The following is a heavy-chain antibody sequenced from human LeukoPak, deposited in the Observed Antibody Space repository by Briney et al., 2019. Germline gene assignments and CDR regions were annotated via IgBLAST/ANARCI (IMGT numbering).Heavy chain of an antibody. V-gene: IGHV3-21*04. Sequence: PGGSLRLSCAASGFTFSSYSMNWVRQAPGKGLEWVSSISSSSSYIYYADSVKGRFTISRDNAKNSLYLQMNSLRAEDTAVYYCAREQYYDFWSGYPYYYYYGMDVWGQGTTVTVSS. D-gene: IGHD3-3*01. CDR1: GFTFSSYS. CDR3: AREQYYDFWSGYPYYYYYGMDV. J-gene: IGHJ6*01. CDR2: ISSSSSYI.